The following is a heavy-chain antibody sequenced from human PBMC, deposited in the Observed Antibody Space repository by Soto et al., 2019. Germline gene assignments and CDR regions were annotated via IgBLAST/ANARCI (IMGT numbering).Heavy chain of an antibody. CDR3: AKDPGDSSSWYVDY. CDR1: GFTFSSYG. J-gene: IGHJ4*02. V-gene: IGHV3-30*18. D-gene: IGHD6-13*01. CDR2: ISYDGSNK. Sequence: QVQLVESGGGVVQPGRSLRLSCAASGFTFSSYGMHWVRQAPGKGLEWVAVISYDGSNKYYADSVKGRFTISRDNSXNTLYLQMNSLRAEDTAVYYCAKDPGDSSSWYVDYWGQGTLVTVSS.